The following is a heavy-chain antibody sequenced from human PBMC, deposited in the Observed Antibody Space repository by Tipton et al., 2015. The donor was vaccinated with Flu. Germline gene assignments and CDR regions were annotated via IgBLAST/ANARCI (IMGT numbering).Heavy chain of an antibody. D-gene: IGHD2-2*03. V-gene: IGHV4-39*01. Sequence: LRLSCSVSGDSISSSRYLWGWIRRPPGKGLEWIGSIYSSGTTYYIPSLKGRVTISVDTSKNQFSLKLNSVTAADTAVYFCARHLDNLPTINYWGQGTLVTVSS. CDR1: GDSISSSRYL. CDR2: IYSSGTT. CDR3: ARHLDNLPTINY. J-gene: IGHJ4*02.